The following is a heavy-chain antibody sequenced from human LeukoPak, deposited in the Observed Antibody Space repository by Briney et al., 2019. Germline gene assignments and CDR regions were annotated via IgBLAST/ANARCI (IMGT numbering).Heavy chain of an antibody. D-gene: IGHD1-26*01. CDR3: VRVMLGSSKFFDL. Sequence: GGSLRLSCAGSGFTFSHYYIDWVRQAPGKGLEWVARIRNKANSYSIEYAASVKGRFTISRDDSKNSVYLQMNSLKSEDTADYYCVRVMLGSSKFFDLWGRGTLVTVSS. CDR1: GFTFSHYY. V-gene: IGHV3-72*01. CDR2: IRNKANSYSI. J-gene: IGHJ2*01.